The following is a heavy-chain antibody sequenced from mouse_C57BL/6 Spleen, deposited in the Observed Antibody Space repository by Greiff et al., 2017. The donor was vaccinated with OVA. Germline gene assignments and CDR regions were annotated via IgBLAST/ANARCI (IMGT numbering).Heavy chain of an antibody. V-gene: IGHV5-17*01. CDR2: ISSGSSTI. J-gene: IGHJ1*03. Sequence: EVKLVESGGGLVKPGGSLKLSCAASGFTFSDYGMHWVRQAPEKGLEWVAYISSGSSTIYYADTVKGRFTISRDNAKNTLFLQMTSLRSEDTAMYYCAGGYYYGSSGEYFDVWGTGTTVTVSS. CDR1: GFTFSDYG. D-gene: IGHD1-1*01. CDR3: AGGYYYGSSGEYFDV.